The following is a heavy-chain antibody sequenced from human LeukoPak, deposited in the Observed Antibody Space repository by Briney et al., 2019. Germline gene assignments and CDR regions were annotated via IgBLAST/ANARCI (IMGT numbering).Heavy chain of an antibody. D-gene: IGHD4-23*01. CDR2: IYTTGST. V-gene: IGHV4-4*07. CDR3: ARIGGNFPSLDS. J-gene: IGHJ5*01. CDR1: GGSINNYY. Sequence: SETLSLTCTVSGGSINNYYWSWVRQPAGKGLEWIGRIYTTGSTNYNPSLKSRVAMSVDTSKNQFSLKLTSVTAADTAVYYCARIGGNFPSLDSWGQGTLVTVSS.